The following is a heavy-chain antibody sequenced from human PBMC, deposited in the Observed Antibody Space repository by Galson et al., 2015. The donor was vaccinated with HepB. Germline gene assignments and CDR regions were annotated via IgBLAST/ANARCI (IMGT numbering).Heavy chain of an antibody. CDR1: GFTFNDNN. CDR2: INSDSTYI. CDR3: ARDPPLGAPFDY. Sequence: SLRLSCAASGFTFNDNNMIWVRQAPGKGLEWVSSINSDSTYIYYADSVRGRFTISRDNAKNSLYLQMNSLRVEDTAIHYCARDPPLGAPFDYWGQGTLVTVSS. V-gene: IGHV3-21*01. J-gene: IGHJ4*02. D-gene: IGHD7-27*01.